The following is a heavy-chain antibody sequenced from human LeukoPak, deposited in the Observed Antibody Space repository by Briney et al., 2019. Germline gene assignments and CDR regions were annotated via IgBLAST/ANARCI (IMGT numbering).Heavy chain of an antibody. CDR2: IYYSGST. V-gene: IGHV4-59*06. CDR1: GGSISSYY. D-gene: IGHD6-19*01. CDR3: ARVGSSGWYYFDY. J-gene: IGHJ4*02. Sequence: SETLSLTCTVSGGSISSYYWSWIRQPPGKGLEWIGYIYYSGSTYYNPSLKSRVTISVDTSKNQFSLKLSSVTAADTAVYYCARVGSSGWYYFDYWGQGTLVTVSS.